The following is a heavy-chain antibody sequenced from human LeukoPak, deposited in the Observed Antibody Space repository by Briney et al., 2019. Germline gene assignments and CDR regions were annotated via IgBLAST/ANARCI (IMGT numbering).Heavy chain of an antibody. CDR3: ARDSEYYDSSGPPEGVMYYFDY. D-gene: IGHD3-22*01. CDR1: GGTFSSYA. CDR2: IIPIFGTA. J-gene: IGHJ4*02. V-gene: IGHV1-69*13. Sequence: SVKVSCKASGGTFSSYAISWVRQAPGQGLEWMGGIIPIFGTANYAQKFQGRVTITADESTSTAYVELSSLRSEDTVVYYCARDSEYYDSSGPPEGVMYYFDYWGQGTLVTVSS.